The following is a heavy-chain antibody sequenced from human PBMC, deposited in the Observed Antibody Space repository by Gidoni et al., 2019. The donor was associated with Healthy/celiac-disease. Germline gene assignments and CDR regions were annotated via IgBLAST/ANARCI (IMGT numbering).Heavy chain of an antibody. CDR3: ARAPAGRTTYYYYYGMDV. V-gene: IGHV3-30*01. Sequence: QVQLVESGGGVVQPGRSLRLSCAASGFTFSSYAMHWVRQAPGKGLEWVAVISYDGSNKYDADSVKGRFTISRDNSKNTLYLQMNSLRAEDTAVYYCARAPAGRTTYYYYYGMDVWGQGTTVTVSS. D-gene: IGHD6-13*01. J-gene: IGHJ6*02. CDR2: ISYDGSNK. CDR1: GFTFSSYA.